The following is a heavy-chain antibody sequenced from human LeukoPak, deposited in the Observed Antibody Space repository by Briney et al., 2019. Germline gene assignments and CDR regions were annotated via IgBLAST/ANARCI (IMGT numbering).Heavy chain of an antibody. V-gene: IGHV4-59*08. Sequence: KPSEPLSLTCTVCGGSISSYYGSWLRQPPEKGLEWIGYIHYSGSTNYNPSLKSRVTISVDTSKNQFSLKVSSVNAADTAVYYCARHSSTYYRFDYWGQGTLVSVSS. CDR2: IHYSGST. D-gene: IGHD3-22*01. CDR1: GGSISSYY. J-gene: IGHJ4*02. CDR3: ARHSSTYYRFDY.